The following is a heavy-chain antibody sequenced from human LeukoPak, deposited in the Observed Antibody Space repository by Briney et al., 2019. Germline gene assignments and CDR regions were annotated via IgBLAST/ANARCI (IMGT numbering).Heavy chain of an antibody. D-gene: IGHD5-24*01. CDR1: GFTFITYE. J-gene: IGHJ3*02. V-gene: IGHV3-48*03. CDR2: ISSSGSTI. Sequence: GGSLRLSCAASGFTFITYEMHWVRQAPGKGLEWLSYISSSGSTIHYADSAKGRFTISRDNAKKSLFLQMNSLRAEDTAVYYCAREMGLVEMSTLIPGGAFDIWGQGTAATVSS. CDR3: AREMGLVEMSTLIPGGAFDI.